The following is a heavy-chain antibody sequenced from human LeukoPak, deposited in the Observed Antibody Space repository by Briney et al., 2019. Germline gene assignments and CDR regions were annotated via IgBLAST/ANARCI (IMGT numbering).Heavy chain of an antibody. Sequence: SQTLSLTCAISGDSVSSSTSAWSWIRQSPSRGLEWLGRTYFRSKWIHDYALSVRGRITINPDTSKNQVSLQLNYMTPEDTAIYYFARNFSPDFDYWGQGTLVTVSS. CDR3: ARNFSPDFDY. CDR1: GDSVSSSTSA. D-gene: IGHD1-14*01. V-gene: IGHV6-1*01. CDR2: TYFRSKWIH. J-gene: IGHJ4*02.